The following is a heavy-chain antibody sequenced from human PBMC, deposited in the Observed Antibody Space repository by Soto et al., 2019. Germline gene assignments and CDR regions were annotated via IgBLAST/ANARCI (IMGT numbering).Heavy chain of an antibody. J-gene: IGHJ4*02. CDR2: ISYDRTNN. D-gene: IGHD3-22*01. V-gene: IGHV3-30*03. CDR3: ARDYYDSSGYYYHDY. CDR1: GFTFSSYG. Sequence: GGSLRLSCAASGFTFSSYGMHWVRQAPGKGLEWVAVISYDRTNNYYTESVKGRFTISRDNSKNTLFLQMNSLRAEDTAVYYCARDYYDSSGYYYHDYWGQGTLVTVSS.